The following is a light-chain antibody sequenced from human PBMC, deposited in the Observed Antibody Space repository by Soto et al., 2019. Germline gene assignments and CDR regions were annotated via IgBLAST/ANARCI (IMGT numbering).Light chain of an antibody. CDR3: SSYAGSNNYV. Sequence: QSALTQPPSASGSPGQAVTISCTGTSSDIGGYNFVSWYQHHPDKAPKLMIYEITKRPSGVPARFSGSKSDNTASLTVSGLQAEDEADYYCSSYAGSNNYVFGTGTKLTVL. CDR1: SSDIGGYNF. J-gene: IGLJ1*01. V-gene: IGLV2-8*01. CDR2: EIT.